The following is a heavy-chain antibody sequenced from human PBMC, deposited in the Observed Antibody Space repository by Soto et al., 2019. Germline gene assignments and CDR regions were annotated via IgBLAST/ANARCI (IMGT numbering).Heavy chain of an antibody. V-gene: IGHV1-18*01. Sequence: QVQLVQSGAEVKKPGASVKVSCKASGYTFASYGISWVRQAPGQGLEWMGWISAYNGHTYYPQNLQGRDTMTTAISTSTAYMELRSLGSVDTAVYYCARDVASAGTTWFDTWGQGTLVTVSS. J-gene: IGHJ5*02. CDR3: ARDVASAGTTWFDT. D-gene: IGHD6-13*01. CDR1: GYTFASYG. CDR2: ISAYNGHT.